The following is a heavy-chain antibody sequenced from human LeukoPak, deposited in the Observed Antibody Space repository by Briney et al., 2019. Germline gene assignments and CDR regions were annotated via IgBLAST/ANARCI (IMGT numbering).Heavy chain of an antibody. V-gene: IGHV7-4-1*02. Sequence: ASVRVSCKASGYTFTSYAMNWVRQAPGQGLEWMGWINTNTGNPKYAQGFTGRFVFSLDTSVSTAYLQISSLKAEDTAVYYCARDPGTLLRGSRRGYDGNYYYMDVWGKGTTVTISS. D-gene: IGHD3-10*01. J-gene: IGHJ6*03. CDR1: GYTFTSYA. CDR3: ARDPGTLLRGSRRGYDGNYYYMDV. CDR2: INTNTGNP.